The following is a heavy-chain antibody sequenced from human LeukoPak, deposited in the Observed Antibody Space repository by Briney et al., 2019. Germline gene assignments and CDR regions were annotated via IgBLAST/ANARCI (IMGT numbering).Heavy chain of an antibody. CDR3: ARELGIAAYYFDY. D-gene: IGHD6-13*01. J-gene: IGHJ4*02. CDR1: GYTFTCYY. Sequence: ASVKVSCKASGYTFTCYYMHWVRQAPGQGLEWMGWINPKSGGTNYAQKFQGRVTMTRDTSISTAYMELSRLRSDDTAVYYCARELGIAAYYFDYWGQGTLVTVST. CDR2: INPKSGGT. V-gene: IGHV1-2*02.